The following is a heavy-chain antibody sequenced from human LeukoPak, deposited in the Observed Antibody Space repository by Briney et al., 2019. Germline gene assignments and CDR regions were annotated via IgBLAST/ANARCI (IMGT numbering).Heavy chain of an antibody. V-gene: IGHV3-21*01. CDR2: ISSSSSYI. CDR1: GFTFSSYS. Sequence: PGGSLRLSCAASGFTFSSYSMNWVRQAPGKGLEWVSSISSSSSYIYYADSVKGRFTISRDNAKNSLYLQMNSLRAEDTAVYYCAKEARSIAARSGYFDYWGQGTLVTVSS. D-gene: IGHD6-6*01. J-gene: IGHJ4*02. CDR3: AKEARSIAARSGYFDY.